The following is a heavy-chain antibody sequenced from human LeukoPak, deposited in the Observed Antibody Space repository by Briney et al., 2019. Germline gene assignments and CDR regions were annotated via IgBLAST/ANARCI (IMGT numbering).Heavy chain of an antibody. CDR2: ISDSGGKT. V-gene: IGHV3-23*01. Sequence: GGSLRLSCAASGFTFSSSAMTWVRQAPGKGLEWVSAISDSGGKTHYADSVKGRFTISRDNSKNTLYPQITRQRAEDTAIYYCAKDWSCDYWGQGTLITVSS. J-gene: IGHJ4*02. CDR1: GFTFSSSA. D-gene: IGHD1-26*01. CDR3: AKDWSCDY.